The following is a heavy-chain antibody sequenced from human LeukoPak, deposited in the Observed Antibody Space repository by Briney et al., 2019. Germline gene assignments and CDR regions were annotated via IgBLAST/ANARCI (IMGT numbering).Heavy chain of an antibody. CDR2: IKQDGSEK. D-gene: IGHD4-23*01. CDR3: AKAKLRWVIDY. Sequence: GGSLRLSCAASGFTFSSYAMSWVRQAPGKGLEWVANIKQDGSEKYYVDSVKGRFTISRDNAKNSLYLQMNSLRAEDTAVYYCAKAKLRWVIDYWGQGTLVTVSS. J-gene: IGHJ4*02. CDR1: GFTFSSYA. V-gene: IGHV3-7*01.